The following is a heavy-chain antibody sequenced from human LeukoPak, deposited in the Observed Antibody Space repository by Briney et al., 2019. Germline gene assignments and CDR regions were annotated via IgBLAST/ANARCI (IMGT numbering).Heavy chain of an antibody. Sequence: SETLSLTCAVYGGSFSGYYWSWIRQPPGKGLEWIGEINHSGSTNYNPSLKSRVTISVDTSKNQFSLKLSSVTAADTAVYYCARGWAARGKKSFDYWGQGTLVTVSS. CDR2: INHSGST. V-gene: IGHV4-34*01. CDR3: ARGWAARGKKSFDY. D-gene: IGHD6-6*01. CDR1: GGSFSGYY. J-gene: IGHJ4*02.